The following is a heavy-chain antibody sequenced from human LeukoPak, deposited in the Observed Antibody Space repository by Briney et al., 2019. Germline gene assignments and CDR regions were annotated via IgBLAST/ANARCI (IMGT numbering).Heavy chain of an antibody. CDR2: ISWNSDNI. J-gene: IGHJ4*02. CDR1: GFTFDDYA. V-gene: IGHV3-9*01. D-gene: IGHD3-22*01. Sequence: GRSLRLSCAASGFTFDDYAMHWVRQAPGKGLEWVSGISWNSDNIAYADSVKGRFTISRDNAKNSLYLQMNSLRAEDTAVYYCARSSFRDDSSGYPRGFDYWGQGTLVTVSS. CDR3: ARSSFRDDSSGYPRGFDY.